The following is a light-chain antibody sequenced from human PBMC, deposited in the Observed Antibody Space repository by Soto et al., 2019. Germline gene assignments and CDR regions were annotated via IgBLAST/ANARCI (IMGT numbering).Light chain of an antibody. CDR2: VSSDGRH. CDR3: QTWGTGYSL. CDR1: SAHSRYD. Sequence: QPVLTQSPSASASLGASVKLTCTLSSAHSRYDIAWHQQQPEKGPRYLMEVSSDGRHSKGDGIPDRFSGSSSGAERYLTISSLQSEDEADYYCQTWGTGYSLFGGGTKQTVL. V-gene: IGLV4-69*01. J-gene: IGLJ2*01.